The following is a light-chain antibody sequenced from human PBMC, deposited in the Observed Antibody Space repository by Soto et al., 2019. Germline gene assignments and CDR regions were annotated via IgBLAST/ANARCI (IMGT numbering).Light chain of an antibody. J-gene: IGKJ1*01. CDR2: AAS. CDR3: LQDYKYPRA. Sequence: AIQMTQSPSFLCASVGDRVTVTYRASQGIRNDLGWYQQKPGKAPKLLLYAASSLQSGVPSRFSGSGSGTDITLTISSLQPEDFATYYCLQDYKYPRAFGQGTKVEIK. CDR1: QGIRND. V-gene: IGKV1-6*01.